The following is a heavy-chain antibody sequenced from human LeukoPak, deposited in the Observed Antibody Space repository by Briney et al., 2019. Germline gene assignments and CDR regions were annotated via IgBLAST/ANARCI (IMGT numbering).Heavy chain of an antibody. CDR1: GGSISSSSYY. CDR3: ARDHGAGSYRYGMDV. J-gene: IGHJ6*02. Sequence: SETLSLTCTVSGGSISSSSYYWGWIRQPPGKGLEWIGSIYYSGNTYNNPSLESRVTISVDTSKNQFSLRLNSVTAADTAVYYCARDHGAGSYRYGMDVWGQGTTVTVSS. D-gene: IGHD3-10*01. CDR2: IYYSGNT. V-gene: IGHV4-39*07.